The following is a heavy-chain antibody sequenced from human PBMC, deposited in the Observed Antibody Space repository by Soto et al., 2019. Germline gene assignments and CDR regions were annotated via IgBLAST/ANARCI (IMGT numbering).Heavy chain of an antibody. CDR3: AREPGDIVVVPAAAREVDY. D-gene: IGHD2-2*01. CDR2: ISSSSSTI. V-gene: IGHV3-48*01. J-gene: IGHJ4*02. CDR1: GFTFSSYS. Sequence: GGSLRLSCAASGFTFSSYSMNWVRQAPGKGLEWVSYISSSSSTIYYADSVKGRFTISRDNAKNSLYLQMNSLRAEDTAVYYCAREPGDIVVVPAAAREVDYWGQGTLVTVSS.